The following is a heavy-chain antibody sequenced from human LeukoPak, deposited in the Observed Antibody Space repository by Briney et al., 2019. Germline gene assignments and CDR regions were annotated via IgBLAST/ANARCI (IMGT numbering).Heavy chain of an antibody. CDR2: VSYSGTT. CDR1: DGSISGGTYY. J-gene: IGHJ5*01. CDR3: ARHGGYIYLNWFDP. D-gene: IGHD6-19*01. Sequence: SETLSLTCTVSDGSISGGTYYWGWIRQPPGKGLEWIGTVSYSGTTYYKSSLKSRVTISVDTSKNQFSLYLNSVTAADTAVYYYARHGGYIYLNWFDPWGQGTLVTVSS. V-gene: IGHV4-39*01.